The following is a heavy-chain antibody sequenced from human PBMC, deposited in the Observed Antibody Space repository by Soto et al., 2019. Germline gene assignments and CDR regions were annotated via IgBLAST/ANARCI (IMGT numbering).Heavy chain of an antibody. CDR1: GFTFTNYW. CDR3: GRVFEY. CDR2: IDNDGIYT. J-gene: IGHJ4*02. Sequence: DVQRVESGGGIVQPGGSLRLSCEASGFTFTNYWMHWVRQGPEKGLVWVSRIDNDGIYTSYADSVKGRFTISRDNAKNTLYLEMNNLRAEDTAVYYCGRVFEYWGQGSLVTVSS. V-gene: IGHV3-74*01.